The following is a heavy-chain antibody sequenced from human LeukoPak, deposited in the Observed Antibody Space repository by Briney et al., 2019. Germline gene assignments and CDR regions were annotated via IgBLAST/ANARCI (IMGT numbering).Heavy chain of an antibody. CDR1: GVSLRSSGHW. Sequence: SETLSLTCTVSGVSLRSSGHWWVWIRQPPGKGLEWIGSIHYSGKVYYNPSLKSRVTTSADTSTDQFSLRLSSATAADTAIYYCARQSVDQSSAWYFDAWGQGTLVTVSS. V-gene: IGHV4-39*01. J-gene: IGHJ4*02. CDR3: ARQSVDQSSAWYFDA. D-gene: IGHD6-19*01. CDR2: IHYSGKV.